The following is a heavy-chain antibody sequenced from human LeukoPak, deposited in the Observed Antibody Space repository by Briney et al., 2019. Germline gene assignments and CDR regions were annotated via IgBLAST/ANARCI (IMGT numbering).Heavy chain of an antibody. CDR2: IYHSGST. CDR3: ARELTGGYFQH. V-gene: IGHV4-59*01. CDR1: GGSISSYY. J-gene: IGHJ1*01. Sequence: SETLSLTCTVSGGSISSYYWSWIRQPPGKGLEWIGYIYHSGSTNYNPSLKSRVTISVDTSKNQFSLKLSSVTAADTAVYYCARELTGGYFQHWGQGTLVTVSS. D-gene: IGHD1-14*01.